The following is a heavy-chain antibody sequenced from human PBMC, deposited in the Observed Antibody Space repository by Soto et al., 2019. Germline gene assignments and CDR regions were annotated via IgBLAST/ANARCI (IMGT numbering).Heavy chain of an antibody. V-gene: IGHV3-30*18. Sequence: GGSLRLSCAASGFTFSSYRMHWVRQAPGKGLEWVAVISYDGSNKYYADSVKGRFTISRDNSKNTLYLQMNSLRAEDTAVYYCAKDSYYSSGGNLGYFDYWGHGTLVTISS. CDR3: AKDSYYSSGGNLGYFDY. D-gene: IGHD6-19*01. J-gene: IGHJ4*01. CDR1: GFTFSSYR. CDR2: ISYDGSNK.